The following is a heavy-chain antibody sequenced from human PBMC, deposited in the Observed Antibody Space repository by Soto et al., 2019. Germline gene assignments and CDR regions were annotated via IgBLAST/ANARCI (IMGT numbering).Heavy chain of an antibody. D-gene: IGHD6-13*01. Sequence: VQLVQSGAEVKKPGSSVKVSCKASVGTFSSYAISWVRQAPGQGLEWMGGIIPIFGTANYAQKFQGRVTITADESTSTAHMELSSLRAEDTAVYYCARYSSRGWVDFWGQGTTVTVSS. CDR2: IIPIFGTA. J-gene: IGHJ6*02. CDR1: VGTFSSYA. CDR3: ARYSSRGWVDF. V-gene: IGHV1-69*01.